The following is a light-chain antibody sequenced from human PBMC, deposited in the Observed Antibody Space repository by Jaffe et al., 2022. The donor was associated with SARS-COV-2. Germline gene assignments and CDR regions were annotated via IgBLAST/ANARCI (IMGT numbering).Light chain of an antibody. CDR2: GAS. CDR3: QQCGSSPPWT. CDR1: QSVSSNY. Sequence: EIVLTQSPGTLSLSPGERATLSCRASQSVSSNYLAWYQQKPGQAPRLLIYGASSRATGIPDRFSGSGSGTDFTLTISRLEPEDSAVYYCQQCGSSPPWTFGQGTKVEI. V-gene: IGKV3-20*01. J-gene: IGKJ1*01.